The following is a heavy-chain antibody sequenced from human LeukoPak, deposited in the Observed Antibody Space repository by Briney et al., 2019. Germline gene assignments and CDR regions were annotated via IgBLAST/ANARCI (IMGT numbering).Heavy chain of an antibody. Sequence: PGGSLRLSCAASGFTFSSYSMNWVRQAPGKGLEWVSSISSSSSYIYYADSVEGRFTISRDNAKNSLYLQMNSLRAEDTAVYYCAKVRGVGDWLDAFDIWGQGTMVTVSS. CDR1: GFTFSSYS. J-gene: IGHJ3*02. CDR3: AKVRGVGDWLDAFDI. V-gene: IGHV3-21*04. CDR2: ISSSSSYI. D-gene: IGHD3-9*01.